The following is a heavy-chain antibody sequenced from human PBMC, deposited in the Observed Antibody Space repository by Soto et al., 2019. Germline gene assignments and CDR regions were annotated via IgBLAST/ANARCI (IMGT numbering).Heavy chain of an antibody. D-gene: IGHD5-18*01. CDR2: ISSSSSTI. V-gene: IGHV3-48*02. CDR1: GFTFSSYS. Sequence: EVQLVESGGGLVKPGGSLRLSCAASGFTFSSYSMNWVRQAPGKGLEWVSYISSSSSTIYYADSVKGRFTISRDNDKNSLDLQMNSLRDEDTAVYYCARVPVKARGYSYRSVYYYGMDVWGQGTTVTVSS. J-gene: IGHJ6*02. CDR3: ARVPVKARGYSYRSVYYYGMDV.